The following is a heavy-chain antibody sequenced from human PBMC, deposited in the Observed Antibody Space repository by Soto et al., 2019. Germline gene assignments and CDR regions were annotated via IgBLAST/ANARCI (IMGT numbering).Heavy chain of an antibody. J-gene: IGHJ4*02. D-gene: IGHD1-1*01. Sequence: QVQLVESGGGLVKPGGSLRLSCAASGFTFSDYYMSWIRQAPGQGLEWVSDISSSGSTIYYEDSVKGRFTISRDNAKNSRYLQMNSLRAEDTAVYYCARVSGRRTTGTLAPDYWGQGTLVTVSS. CDR2: ISSSGSTI. V-gene: IGHV3-11*01. CDR1: GFTFSDYY. CDR3: ARVSGRRTTGTLAPDY.